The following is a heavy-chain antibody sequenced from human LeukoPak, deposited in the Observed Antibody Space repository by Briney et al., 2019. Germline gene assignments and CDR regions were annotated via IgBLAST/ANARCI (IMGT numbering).Heavy chain of an antibody. V-gene: IGHV1-69*04. CDR2: IISILGIA. Sequence: ASVTVSCKASGYTFTSYGISWVRQAPGQGLEWMGRIISILGIANYAQKFQGRVTITADKSTSTAYMELSSLRSEDTAVYYCARPRTYYYDSSGYYYYWGQGTLVTVSS. CDR1: GYTFTSYG. J-gene: IGHJ4*02. D-gene: IGHD3-22*01. CDR3: ARPRTYYYDSSGYYYY.